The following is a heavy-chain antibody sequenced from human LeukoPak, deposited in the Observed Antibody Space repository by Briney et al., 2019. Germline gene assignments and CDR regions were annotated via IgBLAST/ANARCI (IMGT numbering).Heavy chain of an antibody. V-gene: IGHV3-7*01. CDR2: IKQDGSEK. CDR1: GFTFSSYW. Sequence: PGGSLRLSCAASGFTFSSYWMNWVRQAPGKGMEWVANIKQDGSEKYYVDSVKGRFTIPRDNAKNSLYLQMNSLRAEDTAVYYCASAGAYILPSIGFDPWGQGTLVTVSS. CDR3: ASAGAYILPSIGFDP. D-gene: IGHD1-26*01. J-gene: IGHJ5*02.